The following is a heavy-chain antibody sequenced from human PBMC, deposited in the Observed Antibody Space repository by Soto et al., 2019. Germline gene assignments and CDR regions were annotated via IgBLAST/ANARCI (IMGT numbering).Heavy chain of an antibody. CDR2: ISYDGSNK. D-gene: IGHD3-3*01. CDR3: AKDLEWEPSRGMDV. V-gene: IGHV3-30*18. Sequence: QVQLVESGGGVVQPGRSLRLSCAASGFTFSSYGMHWVRQAPGKGLEWVAVISYDGSNKYYADSVKGRFTISRDNSKNTLYLQMNSLRAEDTAVYYCAKDLEWEPSRGMDVWGQGTTVTVSS. J-gene: IGHJ6*02. CDR1: GFTFSSYG.